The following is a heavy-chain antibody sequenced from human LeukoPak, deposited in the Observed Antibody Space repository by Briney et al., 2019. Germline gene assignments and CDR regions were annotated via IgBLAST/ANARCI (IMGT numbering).Heavy chain of an antibody. V-gene: IGHV4-39*01. Sequence: SETLSLTCTVSGGSVSSSSYYWGWIRQPPGKGLEYIGSLYYSGSTYYNPSLKSRVTISVDTSKNQFSLKLYSVTAADTAVYYCARISWRAYYTDCWGQGTLVTVSS. J-gene: IGHJ4*02. CDR3: ARISWRAYYTDC. CDR2: LYYSGST. D-gene: IGHD3-3*01. CDR1: GGSVSSSSYY.